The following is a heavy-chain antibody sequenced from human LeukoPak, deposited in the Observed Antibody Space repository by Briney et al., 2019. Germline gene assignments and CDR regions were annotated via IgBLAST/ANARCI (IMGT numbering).Heavy chain of an antibody. J-gene: IGHJ4*02. D-gene: IGHD3-22*01. CDR1: GFTFSSYE. V-gene: IGHV3-48*03. CDR3: ARDNYDSSGYYFD. Sequence: PGGSLRLSCAASGFTFSSYEMNWVRQAPGKGLEWVSYISSSGSTTHYADSVKGPFTISRDNAKNSLYLQMNSLRAEDTAVYYCARDNYDSSGYYFDWGQGTLVTVSS. CDR2: ISSSGSTT.